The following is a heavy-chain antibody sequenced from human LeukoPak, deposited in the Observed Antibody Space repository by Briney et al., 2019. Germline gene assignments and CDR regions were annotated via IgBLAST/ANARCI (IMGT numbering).Heavy chain of an antibody. CDR3: ARDPTTSGFFKFDH. D-gene: IGHD1-26*01. CDR2: INPNRGGT. J-gene: IGHJ4*02. Sequence: ASVKVSCKASGYPFTGYHIHWVRQAPGQGLEWMGSINPNRGGTNSAQSFQGRVTLTRDTSTSTAYMELSRLRSDDTAVYYCARDPTTSGFFKFDHWGQGTLVTVSS. CDR1: GYPFTGYH. V-gene: IGHV1-2*02.